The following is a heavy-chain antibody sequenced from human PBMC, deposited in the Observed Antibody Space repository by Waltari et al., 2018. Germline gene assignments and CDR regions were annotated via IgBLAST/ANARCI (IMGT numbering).Heavy chain of an antibody. CDR2: FYTSGST. V-gene: IGHV4-4*07. CDR3: ARERDWDIAAAGTGYFDL. CDR1: GGSISSYY. J-gene: IGHJ2*01. Sequence: QVQLQESGPGLVKPSETLSLTCTVSGGSISSYYWSWIRQPAGKGLEWIGRFYTSGSTNYNPSLKSRVTMSVDTSKNQFSLKLSSVTAADTAVYYCARERDWDIAAAGTGYFDLWGRGTLVTVSS. D-gene: IGHD6-13*01.